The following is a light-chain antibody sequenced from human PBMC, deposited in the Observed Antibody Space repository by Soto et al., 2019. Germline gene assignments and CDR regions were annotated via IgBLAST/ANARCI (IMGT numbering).Light chain of an antibody. CDR2: DAS. V-gene: IGKV3-11*01. Sequence: EIVLTQSPATLSLSPGERATLSCRASQSVSSYLAWYQQKPGQAPRLLIYDASNRATGIPARFSGSGSGTGFTLTISSLEPEDFGVYCCQQRSIWLTFGGGTKVEIK. CDR1: QSVSSY. J-gene: IGKJ4*01. CDR3: QQRSIWLT.